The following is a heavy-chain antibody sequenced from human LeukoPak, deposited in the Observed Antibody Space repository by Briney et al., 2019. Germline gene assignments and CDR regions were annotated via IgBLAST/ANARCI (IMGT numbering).Heavy chain of an antibody. J-gene: IGHJ4*02. V-gene: IGHV4-34*01. Sequence: SETLSLTCAVYGGSFSGYYWSWIRQPPGKGLEWIGEINHSGSTNYNPSLKSRVTISVDTSKNQFSPKLSSVTAAGTAVYYCARGPGDYVWGSYRRFDYWGQGTLVTVSS. D-gene: IGHD3-16*02. CDR3: ARGPGDYVWGSYRRFDY. CDR2: INHSGST. CDR1: GGSFSGYY.